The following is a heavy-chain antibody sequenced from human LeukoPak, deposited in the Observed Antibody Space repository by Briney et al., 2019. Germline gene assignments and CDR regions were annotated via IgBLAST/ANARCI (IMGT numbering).Heavy chain of an antibody. V-gene: IGHV4-30-4*01. CDR1: GGSISSGDYY. CDR2: IYYSGST. D-gene: IGHD3-22*01. J-gene: IGHJ5*02. CDR3: ARAEIVVVNTNWFDP. Sequence: PSETLSLTCTVSGGSISSGDYYWSWIRQPPGKGLEWIGYIYYSGSTYYNPSLKSRVTISVDTSKNQFSLKLSSVTAADTAVYYCARAEIVVVNTNWFDPWGQGTLVTVSS.